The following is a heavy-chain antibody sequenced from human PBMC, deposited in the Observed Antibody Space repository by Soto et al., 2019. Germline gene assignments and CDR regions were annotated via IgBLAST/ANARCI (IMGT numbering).Heavy chain of an antibody. CDR1: GGSFSGYY. Sequence: QVQLQQWGAGLLKPSETLSLTCAVYGGSFSGYYWSWIRQPPGKGLEWIGEINHSGSTNYNPSLKSRVTISVDTSKNQVSLKLSSVTAADTAVYYCARGPRDYDILTGYYRWHNWFDPWGQGTLVTVSS. V-gene: IGHV4-34*01. J-gene: IGHJ5*02. CDR2: INHSGST. CDR3: ARGPRDYDILTGYYRWHNWFDP. D-gene: IGHD3-9*01.